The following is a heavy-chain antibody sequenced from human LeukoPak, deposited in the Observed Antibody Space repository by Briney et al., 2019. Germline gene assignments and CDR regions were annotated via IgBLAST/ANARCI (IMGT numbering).Heavy chain of an antibody. Sequence: PGGSLRLSCAASGFTFSSYAMHWVRQAPGKGLEWVAVISYDGSNKYYADSVKGRFTISRDNSKNTLYLQMNSLRAEDTAVYYCARSTIFGVVILDYWGQGTLVTVSS. CDR1: GFTFSSYA. D-gene: IGHD3-3*01. J-gene: IGHJ4*02. CDR2: ISYDGSNK. CDR3: ARSTIFGVVILDY. V-gene: IGHV3-30*04.